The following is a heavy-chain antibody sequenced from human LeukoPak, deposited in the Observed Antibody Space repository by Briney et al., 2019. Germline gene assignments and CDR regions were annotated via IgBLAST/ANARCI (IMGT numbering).Heavy chain of an antibody. J-gene: IGHJ6*02. V-gene: IGHV1-69*02. Sequence: ASVKVSCKAPGGTFSSYTISWVRQAPGQGLEWMGRIIPILGIANYAQKFQGRVTITADKSTSTAYMELSSLRSEDTAVYYCAYCTNGVCYRGGVYGMDVWGQGTTVTVSS. CDR2: IIPILGIA. CDR3: AYCTNGVCYRGGVYGMDV. CDR1: GGTFSSYT. D-gene: IGHD2-8*01.